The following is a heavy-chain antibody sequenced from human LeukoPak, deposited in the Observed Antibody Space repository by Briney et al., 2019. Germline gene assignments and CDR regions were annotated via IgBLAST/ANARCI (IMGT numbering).Heavy chain of an antibody. CDR1: GGSISSGGYS. CDR3: ARHVEGLEFEWLLPYDAFDI. V-gene: IGHV4-30-2*06. D-gene: IGHD3-9*01. CDR2: IYHSGST. J-gene: IGHJ3*02. Sequence: SQTLSLTCAVSGGSISSGGYSWSWIRQSPGKGLEWIGYIYHSGSTYYNPSLKSRVTISVDRSKNQFSLKLSSVTAADTAVYYCARHVEGLEFEWLLPYDAFDIWGQGTMVTVSS.